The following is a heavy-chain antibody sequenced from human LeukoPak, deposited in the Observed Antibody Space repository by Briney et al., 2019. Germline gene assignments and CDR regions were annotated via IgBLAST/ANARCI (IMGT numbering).Heavy chain of an antibody. CDR3: ARSSGWRDAFDF. D-gene: IGHD6-19*01. CDR2: TYNSGNT. CDR1: GGSISISGFY. V-gene: IGHV4-31*03. J-gene: IGHJ3*01. Sequence: SQTLSLTFSVSGGSISISGFYWNWIRQLPGKGLEWIGYTYNSGNTYYNPSFGSRVTISTDTSMNQFFLKSHSVTAADTAVSYCARSSGWRDAFDFWGRGTMVTVSS.